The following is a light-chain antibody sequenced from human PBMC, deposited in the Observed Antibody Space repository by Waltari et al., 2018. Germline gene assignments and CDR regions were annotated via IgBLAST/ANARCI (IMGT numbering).Light chain of an antibody. CDR2: DVY. CDR3: SSYTSSSTVI. V-gene: IGLV2-14*03. CDR1: SRDVGGYTH. J-gene: IGLJ2*01. Sequence: QSALTQPASVSGSPGQSITISCTGTSRDVGGYTHVSWYLQHPAKAPKLLIYDVYYRPSRVSNRFSGSKSGNTASLTISGLQAEDEAVYYCSSYTSSSTVIFGGGTKLTVL.